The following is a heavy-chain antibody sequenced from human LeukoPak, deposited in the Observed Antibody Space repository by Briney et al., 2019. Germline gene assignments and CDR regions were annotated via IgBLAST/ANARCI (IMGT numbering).Heavy chain of an antibody. D-gene: IGHD2-21*01. V-gene: IGHV4-59*12. CDR3: VRLVVDSRGIKEVAVEN. CDR1: GCSISRYY. CDR2: INKSATT. J-gene: IGHJ4*02. Sequence: SETLSLTCSVSGCSISRYYCIWLRQPPGGGVVWMVYINKSATTNYTPSLKSRVTMSMDTSKNQFSLKLRSVTAADTAVYYCVRLVVDSRGIKEVAVENWGQGTLVPVSS.